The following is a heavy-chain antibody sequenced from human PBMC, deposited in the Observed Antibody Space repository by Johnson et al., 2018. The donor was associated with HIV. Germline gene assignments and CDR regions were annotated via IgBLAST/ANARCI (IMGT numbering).Heavy chain of an antibody. J-gene: IGHJ3*02. Sequence: VQLVESGGGVVRPGGSLRLSCSVSGFTFDDYAMHWVRQAPGKGLEWVSGISWNSGSIGYADSVKGRFTISRDNANNSLYVQMNSLRAEDTAVYYCARGRAALDIWGQGTMVTVSS. CDR2: ISWNSGSI. CDR1: GFTFDDYA. V-gene: IGHV3-9*01. D-gene: IGHD6-25*01. CDR3: ARGRAALDI.